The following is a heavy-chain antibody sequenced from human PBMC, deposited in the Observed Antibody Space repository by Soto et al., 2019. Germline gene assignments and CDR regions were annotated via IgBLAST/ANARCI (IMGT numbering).Heavy chain of an antibody. CDR2: IYYSGST. CDR3: ARHPPAGSYGQYWYFAL. D-gene: IGHD5-18*01. J-gene: IGHJ2*01. V-gene: IGHV4-39*01. CDR1: GGSISSSSYY. Sequence: QLQLQESGPGLVKPSETLSLTCTVSGGSISSSSYYWGWIRQPPGKGLEWIGSIYYSGSTYYNPSLKSRVTISVNTSKNPFSLKLSSVTAADTAVYSCARHPPAGSYGQYWYFALWGRGTLVTVSS.